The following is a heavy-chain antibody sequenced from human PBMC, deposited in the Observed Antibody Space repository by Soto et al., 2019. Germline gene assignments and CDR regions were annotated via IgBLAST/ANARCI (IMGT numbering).Heavy chain of an antibody. J-gene: IGHJ5*02. D-gene: IGHD2-15*01. Sequence: SETLSLTCAVSGGSISSSSYYWGWIRQPPGKGLEWIGSIYYSGSTYYNPSLKSRVTISVDTSKNQFSLKLSSVTAADTAVYYCARRVVVVADNWFVPWDQGTLVTVSS. CDR1: GGSISSSSYY. V-gene: IGHV4-39*01. CDR3: ARRVVVVADNWFVP. CDR2: IYYSGST.